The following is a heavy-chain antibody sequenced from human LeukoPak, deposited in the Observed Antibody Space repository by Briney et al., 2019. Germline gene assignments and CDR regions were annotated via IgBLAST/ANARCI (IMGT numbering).Heavy chain of an antibody. CDR1: GGSISSYY. J-gene: IGHJ5*02. D-gene: IGHD6-19*01. CDR3: ARDSSGLNWFDP. CDR2: IYCSGST. Sequence: SETLSLTCTVSGGSISSYYWSWIRQPPGKGLEWIGYIYCSGSTNYNPSLKSRVTISVDTSKNQFSLKLSSVTAADTAVYYCARDSSGLNWFDPWGQGTLVTVSS. V-gene: IGHV4-59*01.